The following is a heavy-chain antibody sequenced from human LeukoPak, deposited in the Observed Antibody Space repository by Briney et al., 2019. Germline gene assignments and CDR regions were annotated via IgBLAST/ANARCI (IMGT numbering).Heavy chain of an antibody. J-gene: IGHJ3*02. V-gene: IGHV4-34*01. CDR1: GGSFSGYY. CDR2: INHNGST. D-gene: IGHD1-26*01. Sequence: PSETLSLTCAVYGGSFSGYYWSWIRQPPGKGLEWIGEINHNGSTNYNPSLKSRVTISVDTSKNQFSLKLSSVTAADTAVYYCARHLHGSYLNDAFDIWGQGTMVTVSS. CDR3: ARHLHGSYLNDAFDI.